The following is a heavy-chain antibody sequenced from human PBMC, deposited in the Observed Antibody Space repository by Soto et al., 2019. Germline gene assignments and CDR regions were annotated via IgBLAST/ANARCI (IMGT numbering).Heavy chain of an antibody. J-gene: IGHJ4*02. Sequence: EVQLVQSGAEVKKPGESLKISCKGSGYSFSNYWVGWVRQMPGEGLEWMGIVYPGDSRTTYSPSFQGQVTISADKSMNPASLQWSSLKASDTAMYYCVRSYPLGGGSYDFDSWGQGTLVTVSS. CDR1: GYSFSNYW. D-gene: IGHD3-16*01. CDR3: VRSYPLGGGSYDFDS. V-gene: IGHV5-51*01. CDR2: VYPGDSRT.